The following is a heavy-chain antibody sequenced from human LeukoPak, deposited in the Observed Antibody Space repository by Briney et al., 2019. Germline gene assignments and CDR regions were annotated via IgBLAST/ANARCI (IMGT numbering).Heavy chain of an antibody. CDR1: GASFSDFY. Sequence: SETLSLTCAVYGASFSDFYWSWIRQHPGKGLEWIGYIYDSGTTHYNPSLKSRVTISVDTSKNQFSLKLSSVTAADTAVYYCARRIKAVSAFDIWGQGTMVTVSS. CDR3: ARRIKAVSAFDI. V-gene: IGHV4-34*01. CDR2: IYDSGTT. D-gene: IGHD6-19*01. J-gene: IGHJ3*02.